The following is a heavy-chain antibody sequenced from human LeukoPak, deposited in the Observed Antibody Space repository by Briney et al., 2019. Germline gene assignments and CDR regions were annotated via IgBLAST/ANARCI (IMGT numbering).Heavy chain of an antibody. D-gene: IGHD3-16*01. CDR1: GGSITSEY. V-gene: IGHV4-39*07. CDR2: VYHTGSA. Sequence: SETLSLTCTVSGGSITSEYWGWLRQTPEKGLEWIGSVYHTGSAYKNPSLESRVAFSVDTSKNQFSLQVMSVTAADTAVYYCARTLGVLDYYYMDAWGRGTAVTVSS. J-gene: IGHJ6*03. CDR3: ARTLGVLDYYYMDA.